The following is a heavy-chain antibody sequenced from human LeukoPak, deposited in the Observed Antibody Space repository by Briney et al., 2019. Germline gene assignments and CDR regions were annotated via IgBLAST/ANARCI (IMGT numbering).Heavy chain of an antibody. CDR1: GFTFSSYA. J-gene: IGHJ4*02. Sequence: GGSLRLSCAASGFTFSSYAMSWVRQAPGKGLEWVSLISGSGGSTYYADSVKGRFTISRDNSKNTLYLQMNNLRAEDTAIYYCAKAANYDILTGYYLDYWGQGTLVTVSS. CDR3: AKAANYDILTGYYLDY. CDR2: ISGSGGST. D-gene: IGHD3-9*01. V-gene: IGHV3-23*01.